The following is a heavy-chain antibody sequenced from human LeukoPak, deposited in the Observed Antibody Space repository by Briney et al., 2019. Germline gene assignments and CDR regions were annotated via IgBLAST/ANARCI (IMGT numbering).Heavy chain of an antibody. CDR1: QSTVYSYW. CDR3: AGGGFSGFDH. Sequence: PGGSLRLSCAAAQSTVYSYWMHWGRLAPGKGLAWVSRVNSDGTSTTYADSVKGRFTVSRDNAQNTLYLQMDSLRVDDTAVYYCAGGGFSGFDHWGQGILVTVSS. V-gene: IGHV3-74*03. CDR2: VNSDGTST. J-gene: IGHJ4*02. D-gene: IGHD4-23*01.